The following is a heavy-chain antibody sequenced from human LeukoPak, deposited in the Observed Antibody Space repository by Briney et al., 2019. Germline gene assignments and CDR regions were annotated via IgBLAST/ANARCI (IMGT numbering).Heavy chain of an antibody. Sequence: ASVKGSCQASGYTLTRYYINWARQAPGQGVEWVGWINLNSGGTYYAQKFQGRVTMTRDTSISTAYMEVHRLTSDDTAVYYCARLRSGNYYYFDHWGQGTLVTVSS. J-gene: IGHJ4*02. D-gene: IGHD1-26*01. CDR1: GYTLTRYY. V-gene: IGHV1-2*02. CDR3: ARLRSGNYYYFDH. CDR2: INLNSGGT.